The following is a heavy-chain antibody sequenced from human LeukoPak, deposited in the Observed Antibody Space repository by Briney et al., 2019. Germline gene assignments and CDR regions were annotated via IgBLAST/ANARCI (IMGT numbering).Heavy chain of an antibody. Sequence: SVKVSCKASGGTFSSYAISWVRQAPGQGLEWMGGIIPIFGTANYAQKFQGRVTITADESTSTAYMELSSLRSDDTAVYYCARQGSIAVAGDFDYWGQGTLVTVSS. D-gene: IGHD6-19*01. J-gene: IGHJ4*02. CDR3: ARQGSIAVAGDFDY. V-gene: IGHV1-69*13. CDR1: GGTFSSYA. CDR2: IIPIFGTA.